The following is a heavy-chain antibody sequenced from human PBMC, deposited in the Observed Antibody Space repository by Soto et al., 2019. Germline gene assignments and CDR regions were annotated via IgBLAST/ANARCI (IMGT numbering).Heavy chain of an antibody. D-gene: IGHD4-17*01. Sequence: SGPTLVNPTETLTLTCTVSGFSLSSGRMGVSWIRQPPGKPLEWLAHFFSDVERSYSASMQSRLTLSTDISGSQVVLTMTNMDPVDTATYYCARMDGDFNYYALDVWGQGTTVTVSS. CDR1: GFSLSSGRMG. V-gene: IGHV2-26*01. CDR3: ARMDGDFNYYALDV. CDR2: FFSDVER. J-gene: IGHJ6*02.